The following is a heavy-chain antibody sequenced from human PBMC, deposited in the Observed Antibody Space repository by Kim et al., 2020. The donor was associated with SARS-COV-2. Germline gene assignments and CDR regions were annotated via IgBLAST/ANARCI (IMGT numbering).Heavy chain of an antibody. J-gene: IGHJ4*02. CDR1: GYTFTSNH. D-gene: IGHD6-19*01. Sequence: ASVNVSCKASGYTFTSNHMHWVRQAPGQGLEWMGMITPIDGNIRYAQKLQGRVTMTRDTSTSTFYMDLSSLRSEDTAIYYCARDLSGGWSSDFWGQGTLVTVSS. CDR3: ARDLSGGWSSDF. V-gene: IGHV1-46*01. CDR2: ITPIDGNI.